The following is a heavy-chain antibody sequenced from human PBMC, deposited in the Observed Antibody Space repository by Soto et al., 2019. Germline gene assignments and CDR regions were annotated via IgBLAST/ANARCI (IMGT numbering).Heavy chain of an antibody. CDR3: ARDSGMSGDRAFDY. Sequence: SQTLSLTCAISGDSVSSNSAAWNWIRQSPSRGLEWLGRTYYRSKWYNEYAVSVKSRITINPDTSKTQFSLQLNSGTPEDTAVYYGARDSGMSGDRAFDYWGQGTPVTVSS. D-gene: IGHD3-10*01. J-gene: IGHJ4*02. CDR2: TYYRSKWYN. CDR1: GDSVSSNSAA. V-gene: IGHV6-1*01.